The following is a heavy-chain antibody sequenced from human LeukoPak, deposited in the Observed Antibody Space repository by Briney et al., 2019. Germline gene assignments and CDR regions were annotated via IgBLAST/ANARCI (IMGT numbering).Heavy chain of an antibody. D-gene: IGHD6-13*01. CDR2: ISYDGSNK. CDR1: GFTFSSYG. CDR3: AKDGMSMDSSWFDY. Sequence: GGSLRLSCAASGFTFSSYGMHWVRQAPGKGLEWVAVISYDGSNKYYADSVKGRFTISRDNSKNTLSLQMNSLRVEDTAVYYCAKDGMSMDSSWFDYWGQGTLVIVSS. V-gene: IGHV3-30*18. J-gene: IGHJ4*02.